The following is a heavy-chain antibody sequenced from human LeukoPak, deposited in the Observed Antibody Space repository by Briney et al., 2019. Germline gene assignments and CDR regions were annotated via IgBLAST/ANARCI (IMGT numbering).Heavy chain of an antibody. D-gene: IGHD3-22*01. CDR3: ARGLSSGYYYRVYYFDY. V-gene: IGHV4-34*01. CDR2: INHSGST. J-gene: IGHJ4*02. Sequence: SETLSLTCAVYGGSFGGYYWSWIRQPPGKGLEWIGGINHSGSTNYNPSLKSRVTISVDTSKNQFSLKLSSVTAADTAVYYCARGLSSGYYYRVYYFDYWGQGTLVTVSS. CDR1: GGSFGGYY.